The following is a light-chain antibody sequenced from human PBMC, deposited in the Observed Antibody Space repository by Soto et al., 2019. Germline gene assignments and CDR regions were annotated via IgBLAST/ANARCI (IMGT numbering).Light chain of an antibody. Sequence: QSALTQPASVSGSPGQSITISCTGTSGDVGSGNYVSWYQQYPGKAPKLIIYDVTIRPSGLSNRFSGSKSGITASLTISGLQAEDEADYYCSSFTSTYTWVFCGGTKLTVL. CDR1: SGDVGSGNY. CDR2: DVT. J-gene: IGLJ3*02. CDR3: SSFTSTYTWV. V-gene: IGLV2-14*01.